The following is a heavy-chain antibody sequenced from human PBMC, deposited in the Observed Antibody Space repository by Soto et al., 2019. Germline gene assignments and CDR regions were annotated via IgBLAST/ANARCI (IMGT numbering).Heavy chain of an antibody. V-gene: IGHV3-7*01. D-gene: IGHD4-17*01. Sequence: GVARWLSCVTCGVAFRSYCRKWARQAPRKGLEWVANINQDESQKYYADSVKGRFSISRDNARNGLYLQMNSLRVEDAAVDYCASFFNVTATTDI. CDR1: GVAFRSYC. CDR2: INQDESQK. CDR3: ASFFNVTATTDI. J-gene: IGHJ3*02.